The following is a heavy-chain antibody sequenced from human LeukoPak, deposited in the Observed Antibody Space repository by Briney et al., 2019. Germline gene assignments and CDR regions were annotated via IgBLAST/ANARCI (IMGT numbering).Heavy chain of an antibody. CDR3: AKEGQVGYYDSSGYSGEEGYYFDY. V-gene: IGHV3-48*01. J-gene: IGHJ4*02. Sequence: PGGSLRLSCAASGFTLSNYNMNWVRQAPGKGLEWVSYISTSSITKYYADSVKGRFTISRDNARNSLYLQMNSLRAEDTAVYYCAKEGQVGYYDSSGYSGEEGYYFDYWGQGTLVTVSS. CDR1: GFTLSNYN. D-gene: IGHD3-22*01. CDR2: ISTSSITK.